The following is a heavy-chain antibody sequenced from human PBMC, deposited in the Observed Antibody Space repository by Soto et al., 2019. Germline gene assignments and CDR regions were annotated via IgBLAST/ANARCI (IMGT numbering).Heavy chain of an antibody. D-gene: IGHD3-10*01. V-gene: IGHV3-74*01. CDR3: ARHGSGSYFDY. Sequence: EVQLVESGGGLVQPGGSLRLSCAASGFPFSNYWIHWVRQAPGKGLVWVSRINSDGRSTTYADSLKGRFTISRDNAKDTLYLQMHRLRAEDTAVYYCARHGSGSYFDYWGQGTLVTVYS. CDR2: INSDGRST. J-gene: IGHJ4*02. CDR1: GFPFSNYW.